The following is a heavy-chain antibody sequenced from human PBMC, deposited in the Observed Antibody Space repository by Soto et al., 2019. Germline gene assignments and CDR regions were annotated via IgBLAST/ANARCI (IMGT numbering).Heavy chain of an antibody. Sequence: GGSLRLSCAGSGFTFGDSYMSWIRQAPGKGLEWPSYISPGSRYPAYADSVKGRFTISRDNAKRSLYLQMMSLTAEDTAIYYCVRGGGGGMFDPWGQGTMVTVSS. CDR1: GFTFGDSY. J-gene: IGHJ5*02. D-gene: IGHD2-15*01. CDR2: ISPGSRYP. V-gene: IGHV3-11*06. CDR3: VRGGGGGMFDP.